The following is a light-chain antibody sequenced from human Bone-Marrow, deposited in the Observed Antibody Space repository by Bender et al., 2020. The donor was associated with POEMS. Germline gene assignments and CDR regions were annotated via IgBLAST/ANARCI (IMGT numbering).Light chain of an antibody. CDR3: FSADSSDNHRRV. Sequence: SYELTQPPSVSVSPGQTARITCSGDALPKKYTYWYQQKSGQAPVLVMYEDTKRPSGVPERFSGSNSGTMATLTISGAQVENEADYYCFSADSSDNHRRVFGGGTKLTVL. CDR2: EDT. J-gene: IGLJ3*02. V-gene: IGLV3-10*01. CDR1: ALPKKY.